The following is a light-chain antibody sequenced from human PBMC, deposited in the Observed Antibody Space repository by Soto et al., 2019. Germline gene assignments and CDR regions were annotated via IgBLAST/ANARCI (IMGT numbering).Light chain of an antibody. J-gene: IGKJ1*01. CDR2: KAS. Sequence: DIQMTQSPSTLSASVGDRVTITCRASQSISSWLAWYQQKPGKAPKLLIYKASSLESGVPSRFSGSGSRTEFTLTISSLQPDDFATYYCQQYNSWWTFGQGTKVVIK. CDR1: QSISSW. CDR3: QQYNSWWT. V-gene: IGKV1-5*03.